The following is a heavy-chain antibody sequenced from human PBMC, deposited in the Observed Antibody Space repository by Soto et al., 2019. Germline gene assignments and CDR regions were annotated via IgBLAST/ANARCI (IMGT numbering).Heavy chain of an antibody. D-gene: IGHD6-19*01. Sequence: PGGSVRLSCAASGFTFSSYAMSWVRQAPGKGLEWVSAISGSGGSTYYADSVKGRFTISRDNSKNTLYLQMNSLRAEDTAVYYCAKGPPPPGWLVRTNRSERYYFAYWRQGT. V-gene: IGHV3-23*01. CDR2: ISGSGGST. CDR1: GFTFSSYA. J-gene: IGHJ4*02. CDR3: AKGPPPPGWLVRTNRSERYYFAY.